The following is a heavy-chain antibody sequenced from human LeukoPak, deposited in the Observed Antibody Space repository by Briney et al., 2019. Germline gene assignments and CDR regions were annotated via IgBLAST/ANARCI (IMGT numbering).Heavy chain of an antibody. J-gene: IGHJ5*02. Sequence: ASVKVSCKASGYTFTSYGISWVRQAPGQGLEWMGWISAYNGNTNYAQKLQGGVTMTTDTSTSTAYMELRSLRSDDTAVYYCARGDYDFWSGYSGNNWFDPWGQGTLVTVSS. CDR1: GYTFTSYG. CDR3: ARGDYDFWSGYSGNNWFDP. CDR2: ISAYNGNT. V-gene: IGHV1-18*01. D-gene: IGHD3-3*01.